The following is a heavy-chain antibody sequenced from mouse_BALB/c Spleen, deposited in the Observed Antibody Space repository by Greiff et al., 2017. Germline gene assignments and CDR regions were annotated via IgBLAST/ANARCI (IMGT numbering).Heavy chain of an antibody. CDR3: ARDYYYGSSYVAWFAY. V-gene: IGHV5-6-5*01. CDR1: GFTFSSYA. Sequence: EVMLVESGGGLVKPGGSLKLSCAASGFTFSSYAMSWVRQTPEKRLEWVASISSGGSTYYPDSVKGRFTISRDNARNILYLQMSSLRSEDTAMYYCARDYYYGSSYVAWFAYWGQGTLVTVSA. D-gene: IGHD1-1*01. J-gene: IGHJ3*01. CDR2: ISSGGST.